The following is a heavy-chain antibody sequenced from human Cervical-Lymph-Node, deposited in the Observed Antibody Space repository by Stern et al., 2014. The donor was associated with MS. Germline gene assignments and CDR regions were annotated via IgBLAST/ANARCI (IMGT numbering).Heavy chain of an antibody. J-gene: IGHJ6*02. V-gene: IGHV1-69*01. Sequence: MQLVESGAEVKKPGSSVKVSCKASGGTFSSYAISWVRQAPGQGPEWMGGITPIFGTANYAQKFQGRVTITPAASTSPASMELSSLRSEDTAVYYCARGELKEGLVRGMDVWGQGTTVTVSS. CDR2: ITPIFGTA. CDR1: GGTFSSYA. D-gene: IGHD1-26*01. CDR3: ARGELKEGLVRGMDV.